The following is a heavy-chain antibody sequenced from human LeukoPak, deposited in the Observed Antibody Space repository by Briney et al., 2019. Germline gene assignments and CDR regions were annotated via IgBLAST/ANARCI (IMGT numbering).Heavy chain of an antibody. CDR3: ARGFPYDFWSGYPGYYFDY. CDR2: INHSGST. J-gene: IGHJ4*02. D-gene: IGHD3-3*01. CDR1: GGSFSGYY. Sequence: SETLSLTCAVYGGSFSGYYWSWIRQPPGKGLEWIGEINHSGSTNHNPSLKSRVTISVDTSKSQFSLKLSSVTAADTAVYYCARGFPYDFWSGYPGYYFDYWGQGTLVTVSS. V-gene: IGHV4-34*01.